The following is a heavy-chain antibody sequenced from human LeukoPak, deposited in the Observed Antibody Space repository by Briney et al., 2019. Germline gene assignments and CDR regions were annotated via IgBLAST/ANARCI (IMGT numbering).Heavy chain of an antibody. CDR3: ARERGPTVGLNHD. CDR2: ISSSSSYI. V-gene: IGHV3-21*01. J-gene: IGHJ4*02. CDR1: GFTFSSYS. Sequence: PGGSLRLSCAASGFTFSSYSMNWVRQAPGKGLEWVSSISSSSSYIYYADSVKGRFTISRDNAKNSLYLQMNSLRAEDTAVYYCARERGPTVGLNHDWGQGTLVTVSS. D-gene: IGHD4-23*01.